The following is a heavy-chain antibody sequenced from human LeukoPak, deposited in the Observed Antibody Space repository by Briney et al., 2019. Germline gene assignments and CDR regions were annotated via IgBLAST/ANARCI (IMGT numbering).Heavy chain of an antibody. D-gene: IGHD6-13*01. CDR1: GYTFTAYY. Sequence: ASVKVSCKASGYTFTAYYMHWVRQAPGQGLEWMGWINPNSGGTNYAQEFQGRVTMTRDTSISTAYMELSSLTSDDTAVYYCARGPAAAGSQWGQETLVTVSS. J-gene: IGHJ4*02. V-gene: IGHV1-2*02. CDR2: INPNSGGT. CDR3: ARGPAAAGSQ.